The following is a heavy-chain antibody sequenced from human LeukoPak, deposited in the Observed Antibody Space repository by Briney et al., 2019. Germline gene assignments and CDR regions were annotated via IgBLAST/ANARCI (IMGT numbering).Heavy chain of an antibody. CDR3: ARNHGGWFDS. CDR1: GGSISNFY. V-gene: IGHV4-59*01. J-gene: IGHJ5*01. CDR2: ISYSGTT. D-gene: IGHD4-23*01. Sequence: SETLSLTCTVSGGSISNFYWTWIRQSPGKGLEWIGYISYSGTTKYSPSLKSRVTMSLDTSKNQFSLKLNSVTAADTAVYYCARNHGGWFDSWGQGTPVTVSS.